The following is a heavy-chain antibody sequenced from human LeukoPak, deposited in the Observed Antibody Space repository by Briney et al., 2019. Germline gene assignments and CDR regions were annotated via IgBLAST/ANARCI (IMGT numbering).Heavy chain of an antibody. J-gene: IGHJ3*02. Sequence: ASVKVSCKVSGYTLTELSMHWVRQAPGKGLEWMGGFDPEDGETIYAQKFQGRVTMTEDTSTDTAYMELSSLRAEDTAVYYCAKPPWSQWLFDIWGQGTMVTVSS. CDR3: AKPPWSQWLFDI. CDR1: GYTLTELS. V-gene: IGHV1-24*01. CDR2: FDPEDGET. D-gene: IGHD6-19*01.